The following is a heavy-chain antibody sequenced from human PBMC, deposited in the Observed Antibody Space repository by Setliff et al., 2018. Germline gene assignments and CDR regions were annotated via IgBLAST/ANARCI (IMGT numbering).Heavy chain of an antibody. D-gene: IGHD6-13*01. CDR1: GFTFGDYA. CDR2: IRSKAYGGTT. CDR3: AKDGQQLAPYAFDM. Sequence: GGSLRLSCTASGFTFGDYAMSWVRQAPGKGLEWVGFIRSKAYGGTTEYAASVKGRFTISRDDSKSFAYLQRNSLRVEDTAVYFCAKDGQQLAPYAFDMWGQGTMVTVSS. V-gene: IGHV3-49*04. J-gene: IGHJ3*02.